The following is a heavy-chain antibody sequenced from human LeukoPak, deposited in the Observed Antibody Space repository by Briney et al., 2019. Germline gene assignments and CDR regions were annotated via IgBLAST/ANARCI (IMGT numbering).Heavy chain of an antibody. D-gene: IGHD6-19*01. Sequence: SGTLSLTCTVSGGSISSYYWSWIRQPPGKGLEWIGYIYYSGTTNYNPSLKGRVTISVDTSKNQFSLKLSSVTAADTAVYYCASSSGWQRGIDYWGQGTLVTVSS. J-gene: IGHJ4*02. CDR3: ASSSGWQRGIDY. V-gene: IGHV4-59*01. CDR2: IYYSGTT. CDR1: GGSISSYY.